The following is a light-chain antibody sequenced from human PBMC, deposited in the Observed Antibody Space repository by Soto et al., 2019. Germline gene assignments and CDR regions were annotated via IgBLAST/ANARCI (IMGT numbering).Light chain of an antibody. J-gene: IGKJ4*01. V-gene: IGKV3-15*01. Sequence: EIVMTQSPANLSVSPGEGATLSCRASQSVSSNLAWYQQRPGQAPRLLIYAASTRATGIPARFSGSGSGTEFTLTISSLQSEDFAVYYCQQYDNWPPLTFGGGTKVEIK. CDR3: QQYDNWPPLT. CDR2: AAS. CDR1: QSVSSN.